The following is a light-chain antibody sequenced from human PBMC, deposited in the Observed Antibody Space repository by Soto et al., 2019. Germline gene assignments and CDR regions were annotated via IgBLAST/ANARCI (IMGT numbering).Light chain of an antibody. Sequence: DIQMTQSPSSLSASVGDRVTITCQASQNITNYLNWYQQKPGKAPRLLVYDGSNLDTGVPSRFSGSGSGTHFSFTISSLHPEDMATYSCQQFDSLPITFGQGTRLEI. V-gene: IGKV1-33*01. CDR3: QQFDSLPIT. CDR1: QNITNY. CDR2: DGS. J-gene: IGKJ5*01.